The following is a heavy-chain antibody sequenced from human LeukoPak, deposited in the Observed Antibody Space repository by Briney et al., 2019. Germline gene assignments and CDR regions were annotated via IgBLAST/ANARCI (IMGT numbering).Heavy chain of an antibody. D-gene: IGHD3-10*01. V-gene: IGHV3-74*01. J-gene: IGHJ5*02. CDR2: INIDGST. CDR3: ARAGGSGWFDP. CDR1: GFTFRNYW. Sequence: PGGSLRLSYAASGFTFRNYWMHWVRQAPGKGLVWVSRINIDGSTRYADSVEGRFTISRDNAKNTLYLQMNSLRAEDTAVYYCARAGGSGWFDPWGQGTLVTVSS.